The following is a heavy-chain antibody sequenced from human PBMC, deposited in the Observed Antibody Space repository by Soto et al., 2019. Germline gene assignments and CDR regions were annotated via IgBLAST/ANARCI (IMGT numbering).Heavy chain of an antibody. Sequence: ASVKVSCKASGYTFTSYDINWVRQATGQGLEWMGWMNPNSGNTGYAQKFQGRVTMTRNTSISTAYMELSSLRSEDTAVYYCARGVRESRAYYYYYYMDVWGKGTTVTVSS. CDR1: GYTFTSYD. D-gene: IGHD6-6*01. CDR3: ARGVRESRAYYYYYYMDV. V-gene: IGHV1-8*01. J-gene: IGHJ6*03. CDR2: MNPNSGNT.